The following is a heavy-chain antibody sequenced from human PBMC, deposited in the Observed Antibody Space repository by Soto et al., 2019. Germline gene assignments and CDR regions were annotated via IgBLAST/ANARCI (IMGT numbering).Heavy chain of an antibody. Sequence: PSETLSLTCTVSAGSISSYYWSWIRQPPGKGLEWIGYIYYSGSTNYNPSLKSRVTISVDTSKNQFSLKLSSVTAADTAVYYCARHARDTYYYYYYMDVWGKGTTVTVSS. CDR3: ARHARDTYYYYYYMDV. J-gene: IGHJ6*03. CDR1: AGSISSYY. CDR2: IYYSGST. D-gene: IGHD5-18*01. V-gene: IGHV4-59*08.